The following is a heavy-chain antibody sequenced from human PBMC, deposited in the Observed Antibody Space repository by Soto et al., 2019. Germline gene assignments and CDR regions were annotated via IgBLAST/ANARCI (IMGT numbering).Heavy chain of an antibody. D-gene: IGHD3-16*01. J-gene: IGHJ4*02. Sequence: PGGSLRLSCAASGFTFSSYAMHWVRQAPGKGLEWVAVISYDGSNKYYADSVKGRFTISRGNSKNTLYLQMNSLRAEDTAVYYCARAYEGAYFDYWGKGTLVTVSS. V-gene: IGHV3-30-3*01. CDR3: ARAYEGAYFDY. CDR1: GFTFSSYA. CDR2: ISYDGSNK.